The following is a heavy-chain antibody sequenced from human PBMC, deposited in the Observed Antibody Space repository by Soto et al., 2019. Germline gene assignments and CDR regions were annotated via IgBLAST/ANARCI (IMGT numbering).Heavy chain of an antibody. CDR3: AKDLRNYGSGNYWDY. Sequence: EVQLLESGGDLVQPGGSLRLSCAASGFTFSTYAMTWVRQAPKKGLEWVSAIRGSGGDTYYADSVRGRFTISRDNSKNTLYLQMNSLRAEDTAVYYCAKDLRNYGSGNYWDYWGQGTLVTVSS. D-gene: IGHD3-10*01. CDR1: GFTFSTYA. CDR2: IRGSGGDT. V-gene: IGHV3-23*01. J-gene: IGHJ4*02.